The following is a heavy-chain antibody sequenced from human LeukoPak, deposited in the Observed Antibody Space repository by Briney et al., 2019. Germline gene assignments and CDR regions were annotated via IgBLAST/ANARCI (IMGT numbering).Heavy chain of an antibody. CDR1: GGSISSYY. J-gene: IGHJ4*02. V-gene: IGHV4-59*01. CDR3: ARDGRAGSLFAY. Sequence: NPSETLSLTCTVSGGSISSYYWSWIRQPPGKGLEWIGYIYSSGSTNYNPSLKSRVTISVDTSKNQFSLKLSSVTAADTAIYYCARDGRAGSLFAYWGQGTLVTVSS. CDR2: IYSSGST. D-gene: IGHD6-19*01.